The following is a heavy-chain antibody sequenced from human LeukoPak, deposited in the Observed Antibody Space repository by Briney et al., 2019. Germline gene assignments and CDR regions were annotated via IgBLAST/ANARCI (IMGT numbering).Heavy chain of an antibody. CDR2: IYQSGNT. V-gene: IGHV4-4*02. CDR1: GASIRSSNW. CDR3: AGGLSMWNAMDV. Sequence: SETLSLTCVVSGASIRSSNWWSWVRRPPGKGLEWIGEIYQSGNTDYNPSLKSRVTISVDESKNQFSLKLSSVTAADAAVYYCAGGLSMWNAMDVWGQETTVTVSS. D-gene: IGHD2/OR15-2a*01. J-gene: IGHJ6*02.